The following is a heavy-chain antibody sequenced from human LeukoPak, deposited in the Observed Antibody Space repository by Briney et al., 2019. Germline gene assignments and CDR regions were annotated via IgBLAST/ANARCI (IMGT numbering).Heavy chain of an antibody. CDR2: IKHDGSEK. J-gene: IGHJ4*02. CDR3: AKDREYCSSTSCYSPRPKDY. D-gene: IGHD2-2*01. Sequence: PGGSLRLSCVASGFIFTNYFMSWVRQAPGKGLEWVASIKHDGSEKYYVDSVRGRFTISRDNTMNSLYLQMSSLRAEDTAVYYCAKDREYCSSTSCYSPRPKDYWGQGTLVTVSS. V-gene: IGHV3-7*01. CDR1: GFIFTNYF.